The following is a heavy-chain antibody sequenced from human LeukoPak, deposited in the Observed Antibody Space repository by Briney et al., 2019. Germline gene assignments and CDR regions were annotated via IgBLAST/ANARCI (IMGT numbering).Heavy chain of an antibody. D-gene: IGHD4-17*01. CDR1: GFTFSSYW. V-gene: IGHV3-7*01. CDR3: AKVYGDYEFGDAFDI. Sequence: GGSLRLSCAASGFTFSSYWMSWVRQAPGKGLEWVANIKQDGSEKYYVDSVKGRFTISRDNAKNSLYLQMNSLRAEDTAVYYCAKVYGDYEFGDAFDIWGQGTMVTVSS. J-gene: IGHJ3*02. CDR2: IKQDGSEK.